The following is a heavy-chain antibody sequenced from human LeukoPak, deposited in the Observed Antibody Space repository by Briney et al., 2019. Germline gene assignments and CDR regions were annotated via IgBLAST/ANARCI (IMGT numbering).Heavy chain of an antibody. Sequence: PSETLSLTCTVSGGSISSSSYYWGWIRQPPGKGLEWIGSIYYSGSTYYNPSLKSRVTISVDTSKNQFSLKLSSVTAADTAVYYCARNVLRYFDWLSASHNWFDPWGQGTLVTVSS. J-gene: IGHJ5*02. CDR2: IYYSGST. CDR1: GGSISSSSYY. CDR3: ARNVLRYFDWLSASHNWFDP. D-gene: IGHD3-9*01. V-gene: IGHV4-39*07.